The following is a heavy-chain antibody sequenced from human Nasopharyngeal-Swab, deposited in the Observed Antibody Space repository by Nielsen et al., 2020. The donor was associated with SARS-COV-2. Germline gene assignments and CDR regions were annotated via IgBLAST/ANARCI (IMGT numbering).Heavy chain of an antibody. CDR2: IYSGGST. D-gene: IGHD2-2*01. CDR1: GFTVSSNY. CDR3: STSTSDYYYGMDV. Sequence: GESLKISCAASGFTVSSNYMSWVRQAPGKGLEWVSVIYSGGSTSYADLVKGRFTISRDNSKNKLYLQMNSLRAEVTAVYYCSTSTSDYYYGMDVWVQETTVTVSS. V-gene: IGHV3-53*01. J-gene: IGHJ6*02.